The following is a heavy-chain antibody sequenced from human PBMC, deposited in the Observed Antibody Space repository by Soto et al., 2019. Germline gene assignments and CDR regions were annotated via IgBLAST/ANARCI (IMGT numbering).Heavy chain of an antibody. CDR3: ARLDYGDSAFDS. D-gene: IGHD4-17*01. J-gene: IGHJ4*02. Sequence: QVQLQESGPGLVQPSETLSLTCSVSGGSINSASYHWSWLRQHPGKGLEFIGYIFYTGSTYYNPSLENRLTISVDTSKNHVSLRLNAVTAADTAVYYCARLDYGDSAFDSWGRGILVTVSS. V-gene: IGHV4-31*03. CDR2: IFYTGST. CDR1: GGSINSASYH.